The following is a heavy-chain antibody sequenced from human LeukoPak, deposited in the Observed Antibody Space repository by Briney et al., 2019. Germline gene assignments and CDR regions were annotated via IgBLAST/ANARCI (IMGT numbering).Heavy chain of an antibody. CDR2: INPNSGGT. Sequence: ASVKVSCKASGYTFTGYYMHWVRQAPGQGLEWMGWINPNSGGTNYAQKFQGRVTMTRDTSISTAYMELSRLRSDDTAVYYCARDSSPYNWNYVVYWGQGTLVTVSS. D-gene: IGHD1-20*01. J-gene: IGHJ4*02. V-gene: IGHV1-2*02. CDR1: GYTFTGYY. CDR3: ARDSSPYNWNYVVY.